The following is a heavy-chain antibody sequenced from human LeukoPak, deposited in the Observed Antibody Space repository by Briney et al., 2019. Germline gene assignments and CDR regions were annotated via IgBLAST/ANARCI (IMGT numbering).Heavy chain of an antibody. J-gene: IGHJ4*02. V-gene: IGHV3-53*01. CDR3: ARDYYGSGRLDY. Sequence: GGSLRLSCAASGFTVSSNYVSWVRQAPGKGLEWLSVFYSGGNTYHADSVKGRFIISRDNSKNTLYLQMNSLRAEDTAVYYCARDYYGSGRLDYWGQGTLVTVSS. D-gene: IGHD3-10*01. CDR2: FYSGGNT. CDR1: GFTVSSNY.